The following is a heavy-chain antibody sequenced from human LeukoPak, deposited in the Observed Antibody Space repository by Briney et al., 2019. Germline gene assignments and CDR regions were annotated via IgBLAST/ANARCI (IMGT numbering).Heavy chain of an antibody. D-gene: IGHD3-22*01. CDR1: GGSISSYY. V-gene: IGHV4-4*07. CDR3: ARVPIYYYDSSGYLDAFDI. J-gene: IGHJ3*02. CDR2: IYTSGST. Sequence: SETLSLSCTVSGGSISSYYWSWIRQPAGKGLEWIGRIYTSGSTNYNPSPKSRVTMSVDTSKNQFSLKLSSVTAADTAMYYCARVPIYYYDSSGYLDAFDIWGQGTMVTVSS.